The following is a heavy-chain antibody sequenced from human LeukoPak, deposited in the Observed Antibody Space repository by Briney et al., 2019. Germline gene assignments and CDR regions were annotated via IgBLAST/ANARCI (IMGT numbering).Heavy chain of an antibody. CDR1: GFTFSSYA. V-gene: IGHV3-23*01. CDR2: ISGSGGST. Sequence: GGSPRLSCAASGFTFSSYAMSWVRQAPGKGLEWVSAISGSGGSTYYADSVKGRFTISRDNSKNTLYLQMNSLRADDTAVYYCATLPLGGNSGVLNYWGQGTLVTVSS. D-gene: IGHD4-23*01. CDR3: ATLPLGGNSGVLNY. J-gene: IGHJ4*02.